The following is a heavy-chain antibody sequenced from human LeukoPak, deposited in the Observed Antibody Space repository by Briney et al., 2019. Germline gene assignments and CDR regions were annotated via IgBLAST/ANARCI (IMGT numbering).Heavy chain of an antibody. Sequence: QPGGSLRLSCAASGLTFSTYEMNWVRQAPGKGLEWVSYISSSGRTTYYADSVKGRFTISRDNAKNSLYLQMNSLRAEDTAVYFCARGGYGSSWGQGTLVSVSS. CDR2: ISSSGRTT. CDR1: GLTFSTYE. D-gene: IGHD5-18*01. CDR3: ARGGYGSS. J-gene: IGHJ4*02. V-gene: IGHV3-48*03.